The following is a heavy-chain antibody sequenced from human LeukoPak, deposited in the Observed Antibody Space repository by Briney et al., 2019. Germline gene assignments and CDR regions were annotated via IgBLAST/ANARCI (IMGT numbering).Heavy chain of an antibody. V-gene: IGHV4-34*01. D-gene: IGHD2-8*01. J-gene: IGHJ4*02. CDR3: ARIRCGHTDGVCYNY. CDR2: IDHNGYA. CDR1: GVSFIGNY. Sequence: SETLSLTCGVYGVSFIGNYWSWIRQPPGKGPEWIGEIDHNGYAQYNPSLKSRVTISLDTSEKQLSLKLSSVTAADTGVYYCARIRCGHTDGVCYNYWGRGTLVTVSS.